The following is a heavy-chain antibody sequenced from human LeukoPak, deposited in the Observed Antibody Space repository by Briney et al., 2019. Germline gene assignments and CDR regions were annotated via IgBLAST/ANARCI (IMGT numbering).Heavy chain of an antibody. V-gene: IGHV5-51*01. J-gene: IGHJ3*01. CDR3: ARRKSSGSYYVEAFDV. Sequence: GESLKISCKASGYSFTTFWIGWVRQTPGKGLEWMGIIYPGDSDTRYTPSFQGQVTISADMSITTAYLQWSSLKASDTALYYCARRKSSGSYYVEAFDVWGPGTMVTVSS. CDR2: IYPGDSDT. CDR1: GYSFTTFW. D-gene: IGHD1-26*01.